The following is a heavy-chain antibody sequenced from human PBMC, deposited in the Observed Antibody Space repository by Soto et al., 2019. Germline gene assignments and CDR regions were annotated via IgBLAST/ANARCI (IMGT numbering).Heavy chain of an antibody. Sequence: ASVKVSCKASGYTFTSYGISWVRQAPGQGLEWMGWISAYNGNTNYAQKLQGRVTMTTDTSTSTAYMELRSLRSDETAVYYCARDLYYYDSSGYYPPRDYWGQGTLVTVSS. D-gene: IGHD3-22*01. CDR1: GYTFTSYG. CDR2: ISAYNGNT. CDR3: ARDLYYYDSSGYYPPRDY. V-gene: IGHV1-18*04. J-gene: IGHJ4*02.